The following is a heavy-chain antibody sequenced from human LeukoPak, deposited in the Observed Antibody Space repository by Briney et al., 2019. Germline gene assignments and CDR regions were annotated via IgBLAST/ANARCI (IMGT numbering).Heavy chain of an antibody. CDR1: GSSISSGYY. D-gene: IGHD1-26*01. J-gene: IGHJ5*02. CDR3: VRPVGATNWFDP. CDR2: IYYSGST. V-gene: IGHV4-38-2*02. Sequence: SETLSLTCTVSGSSISSGYYWGWIRQPPGKGLEWIGSIYYSGSTYYNPSLKSRVTISVDTSKNQFSLKLSSVTAADTAVYYCVRPVGATNWFDPWGQGTLVTVSS.